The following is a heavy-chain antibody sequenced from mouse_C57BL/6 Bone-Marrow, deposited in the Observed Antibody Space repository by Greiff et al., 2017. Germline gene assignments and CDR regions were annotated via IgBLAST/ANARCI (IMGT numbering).Heavy chain of an antibody. CDR2: IYPSDSET. J-gene: IGHJ1*03. Sequence: QVQLQQSGAELVRPGSSVKLSCKASGYTFTSYWMDWVKQRPGQGLEWIGNIYPSDSETHYNQKFKDKATLTVDKSSSTAYLQLSSLTSEDSAVYYCARSSITTVKSRYFDVWGTGTTVTVSS. CDR3: ARSSITTVKSRYFDV. CDR1: GYTFTSYW. D-gene: IGHD1-1*01. V-gene: IGHV1-61*01.